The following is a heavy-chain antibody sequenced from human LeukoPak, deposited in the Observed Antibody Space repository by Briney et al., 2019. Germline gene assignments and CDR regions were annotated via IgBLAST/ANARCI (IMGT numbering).Heavy chain of an antibody. Sequence: SETLSLTCAVYGGSFSGYYWSWIRQPPGKGLEWIGEINHSGSTNYNPSLKSRVTISVDTSKNQFSLKLSSVTAADTAVYYCARKEVVPAAMISYYFDYGGQGTQVTVSS. V-gene: IGHV4-34*01. CDR1: GGSFSGYY. CDR2: INHSGST. CDR3: ARKEVVPAAMISYYFDY. J-gene: IGHJ4*02. D-gene: IGHD2-2*01.